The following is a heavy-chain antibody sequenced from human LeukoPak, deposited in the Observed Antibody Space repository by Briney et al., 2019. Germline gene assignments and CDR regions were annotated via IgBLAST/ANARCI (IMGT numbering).Heavy chain of an antibody. V-gene: IGHV3-23*01. CDR2: IDGPTYRT. D-gene: IGHD5-12*01. Sequence: GGSLRLSCAASGFTFSNYAMSWVRQAPGKGLEWVSTIDGPTYRTHYADSVMGRFTISRDNSKNSLYLQMNSLRAEDTAIYYCAREGMVATFDYWGQGTLVTVSS. J-gene: IGHJ4*02. CDR1: GFTFSNYA. CDR3: AREGMVATFDY.